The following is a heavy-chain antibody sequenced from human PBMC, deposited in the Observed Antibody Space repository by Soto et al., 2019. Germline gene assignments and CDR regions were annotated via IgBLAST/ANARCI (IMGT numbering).Heavy chain of an antibody. D-gene: IGHD6-6*01. CDR2: ISYDGSNK. CDR1: GFTFSSYG. CDR3: AAARPNYYYYGMDV. Sequence: PGGSLRLSCAASGFTFSSYGMHWVRQAPGKGLEWVAVISYDGSNKYYADSVKGRFTISRDNSKNTLYLQMNSLRAEDTAVYYCAAARPNYYYYGMDVWGQGTTVTVSS. V-gene: IGHV3-30*03. J-gene: IGHJ6*02.